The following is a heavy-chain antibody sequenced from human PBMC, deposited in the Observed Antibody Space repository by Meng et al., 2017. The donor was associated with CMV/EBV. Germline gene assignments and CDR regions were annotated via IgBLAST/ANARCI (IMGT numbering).Heavy chain of an antibody. CDR1: GGTFSSYA. D-gene: IGHD5-24*01. J-gene: IGHJ4*02. CDR2: IIPIFGTA. Sequence: QVQLVQAGGEVKKPGSSVKVSFKDSGGTFSSYAISWVRQAPGQGLEWMGGIIPIFGTANYVQKFQGRVTITADESTSTAYMELSSLRSEDTAVYYCARMPRDGYNYIDYWGQGTLVTVSS. V-gene: IGHV1-69*12. CDR3: ARMPRDGYNYIDY.